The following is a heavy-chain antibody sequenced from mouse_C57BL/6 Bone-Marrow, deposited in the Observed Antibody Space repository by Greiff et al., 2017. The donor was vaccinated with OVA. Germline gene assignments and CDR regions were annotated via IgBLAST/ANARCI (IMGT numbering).Heavy chain of an antibody. J-gene: IGHJ1*03. CDR1: GYTFTDYY. CDR3: ARTPYYDYDVRYFDV. V-gene: IGHV1-26*01. CDR2: INPNHGGT. Sequence: EVQLQQSGPELVKPGASVKISCKASGYTFTDYYMNWVKQSHGKSLEWIGDINPNHGGTSYNQKFKGKATLTVDKSSSTAYMELRSLTSEDSAVYYCARTPYYDYDVRYFDVWGTGTTVTVSS. D-gene: IGHD2-4*01.